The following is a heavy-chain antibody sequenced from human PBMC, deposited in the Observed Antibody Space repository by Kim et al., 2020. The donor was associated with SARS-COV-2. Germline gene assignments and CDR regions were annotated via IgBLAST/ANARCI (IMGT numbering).Heavy chain of an antibody. Sequence: YADSVKGRFTISRDNSKNTLYLQMNSLRAEDTAVYYCAKGVRGLIRVFDYWGQGTLVTVSS. J-gene: IGHJ4*02. CDR3: AKGVRGLIRVFDY. D-gene: IGHD3-10*01. V-gene: IGHV3-23*01.